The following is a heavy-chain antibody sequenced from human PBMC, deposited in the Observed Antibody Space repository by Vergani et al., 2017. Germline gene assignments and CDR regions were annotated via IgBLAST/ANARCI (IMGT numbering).Heavy chain of an antibody. CDR3: TTDNQQSSLGHCSVTNCYGGVFDI. Sequence: EVQLLESGGNLIQPGGSLRLSCGASGFTFSSYAMTWVRLAPGKGLQWVSAISGSGGNTFYTDSVKVRFTISRDNSKDTLYLQMNSLRVEDTAIYYCTTDNQQSSLGHCSVTNCYGGVFDIWGQGTVVTVSS. CDR1: GFTFSSYA. D-gene: IGHD2-15*01. V-gene: IGHV3-23*01. CDR2: ISGSGGNT. J-gene: IGHJ3*02.